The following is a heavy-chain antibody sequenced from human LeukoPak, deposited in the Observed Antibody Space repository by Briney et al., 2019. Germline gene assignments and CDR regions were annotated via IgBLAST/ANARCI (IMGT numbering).Heavy chain of an antibody. Sequence: GGSLRLSCAASEFTFSSYWMSWVRQAPGKGLEWVANIKQDRSEKYYVDSVKGRFTISRDNAKNSLYLQMNSLRAEDTAVYYCTRDYSGSRNYYYYYGMHVWGQGATVTVSS. CDR1: EFTFSSYW. V-gene: IGHV3-7*01. J-gene: IGHJ6*02. D-gene: IGHD3-10*01. CDR3: TRDYSGSRNYYYYYGMHV. CDR2: IKQDRSEK.